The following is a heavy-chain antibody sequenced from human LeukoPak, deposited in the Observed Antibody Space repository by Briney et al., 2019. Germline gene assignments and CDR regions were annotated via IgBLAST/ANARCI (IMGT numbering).Heavy chain of an antibody. CDR2: IWYDGSNK. CDR1: GFTFSSYG. Sequence: PGGSLRLSCAASGFTFSSYGMHWVRQAPGKGLEWVAVIWYDGSNKYYADSVKGRFTISRDNSKNTLYLQMNSLRAEDTAVYYCARDRGPRGESPFDYWGQGTLVTVSS. J-gene: IGHJ4*02. D-gene: IGHD3-10*01. CDR3: ARDRGPRGESPFDY. V-gene: IGHV3-33*01.